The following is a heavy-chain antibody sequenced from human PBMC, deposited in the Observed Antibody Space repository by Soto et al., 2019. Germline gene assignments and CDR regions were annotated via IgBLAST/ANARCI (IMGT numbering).Heavy chain of an antibody. CDR3: ARRGSIAAAGGPMIAFDI. D-gene: IGHD6-13*01. Sequence: ASVKVSCKASGYSFTAYYIHWVRQAPGQGLEWMGIINPSVGNTRYTQNFQGRVTMTRDTSTNSVYLELSSLRSDDTAVYYCARRGSIAAAGGPMIAFDIWGQGTMVTVSS. V-gene: IGHV1-46*01. J-gene: IGHJ3*02. CDR1: GYSFTAYY. CDR2: INPSVGNT.